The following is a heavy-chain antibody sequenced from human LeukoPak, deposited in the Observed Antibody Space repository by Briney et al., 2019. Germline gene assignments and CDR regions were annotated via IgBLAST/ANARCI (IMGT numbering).Heavy chain of an antibody. J-gene: IGHJ4*02. CDR3: ARDSVRDY. V-gene: IGHV4-59*12. CDR1: GGSISSYY. CDR2: IYYSGST. Sequence: PSETLSLTCKVSGGSISSYYWSWIRQPPGKGLEWIGYIYYSGSTNYNPSLKSRVTISVDTSKNQFSLKLSSVTAADTAVYYCARDSVRDYWGQGTLVTVSS.